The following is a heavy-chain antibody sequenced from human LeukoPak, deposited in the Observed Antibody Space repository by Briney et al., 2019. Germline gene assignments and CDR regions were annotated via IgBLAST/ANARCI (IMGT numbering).Heavy chain of an antibody. CDR3: TTRGPYYYDSSGYYLEFDY. Sequence: GGSLRLSCAASGFTFSNAWMSWVRQAPGKGLEWVGRIKSKTDGGTTDYAAPVKGRFTISRDDSKNTLYLQMNSLKTEDTAVYYCTTRGPYYYDSSGYYLEFDYWGQGTLVTVSS. V-gene: IGHV3-15*01. CDR2: IKSKTDGGTT. CDR1: GFTFSNAW. D-gene: IGHD3-22*01. J-gene: IGHJ4*02.